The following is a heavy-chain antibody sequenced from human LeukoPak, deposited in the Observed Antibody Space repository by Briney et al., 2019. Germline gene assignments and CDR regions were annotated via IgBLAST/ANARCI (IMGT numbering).Heavy chain of an antibody. J-gene: IGHJ4*02. Sequence: PGGSLRLSCAVSGFTFSSYAMSWVRQAPGKGVEWVSVISGSGGKTFYADSVKGRFTISRDNSKNTLYLQMNSLRDDDTAVYYCAKDWKEVAYCSGGSCYSDYWGQGTLVSVSS. CDR2: ISGSGGKT. CDR3: AKDWKEVAYCSGGSCYSDY. CDR1: GFTFSSYA. D-gene: IGHD2-15*01. V-gene: IGHV3-23*01.